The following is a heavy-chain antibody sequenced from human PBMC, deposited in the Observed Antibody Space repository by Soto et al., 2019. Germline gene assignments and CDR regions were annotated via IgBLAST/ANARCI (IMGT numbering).Heavy chain of an antibody. Sequence: QAHLVESGGGVVQPGRSLRLSCAASGFTFSTYGMHWVRQAPGKGLECVAIICYDGSNKYYADSVKGRFTISRDDFKNTLFLQNNILRVEDKAGYFCARDACAVDGGWYPRGFPPLGQGIQVTGCS. CDR1: GFTFSTYG. J-gene: IGHJ5*01. V-gene: IGHV3-33*01. D-gene: IGHD6-19*01. CDR2: ICYDGSNK. CDR3: ARDACAVDGGWYPRGFPP.